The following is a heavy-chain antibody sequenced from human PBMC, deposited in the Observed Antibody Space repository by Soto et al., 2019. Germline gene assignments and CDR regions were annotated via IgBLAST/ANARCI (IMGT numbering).Heavy chain of an antibody. CDR2: IYYNGNT. CDR3: ARVRTGYFDY. V-gene: IGHV4-59*11. Sequence: SETLSLPCTLSGGAINDHYWSFIRQPPGKGLEWIGYIYYNGNTNYNPSLESRVTISVDRSRNQFSLRLTSLTAADTAVYYCARVRTGYFDYWGRGALVTVSS. CDR1: GGAINDHY. J-gene: IGHJ4*02. D-gene: IGHD3-9*01.